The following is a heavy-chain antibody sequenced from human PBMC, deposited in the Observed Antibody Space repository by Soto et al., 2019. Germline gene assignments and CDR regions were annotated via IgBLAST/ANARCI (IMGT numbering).Heavy chain of an antibody. D-gene: IGHD3-3*01. CDR3: AKDRAESGGMDV. Sequence: VAVISYYGSNKYYADSVKGRFTISRDNSKNTLYLQMNSLRAEDTAVYYCAKDRAESGGMDVWGQGTTVTVSS. J-gene: IGHJ6*02. V-gene: IGHV3-30*18. CDR2: ISYYGSNK.